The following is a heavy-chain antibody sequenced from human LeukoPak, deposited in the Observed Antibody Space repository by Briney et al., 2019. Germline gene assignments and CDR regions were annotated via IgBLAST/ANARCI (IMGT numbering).Heavy chain of an antibody. CDR1: GGSISSGGYY. D-gene: IGHD6-6*01. Sequence: SQTLSLTCTVSGGSISSGGYYWRWIRQHPGKGLEWIGYIYYSGSTYYNPSLKSRVTISVDTSKNQFSLKLSSVTAADTAVYYCARDASSSYWYFDLWGRGTLVTVSS. CDR3: ARDASSSYWYFDL. V-gene: IGHV4-31*03. J-gene: IGHJ2*01. CDR2: IYYSGST.